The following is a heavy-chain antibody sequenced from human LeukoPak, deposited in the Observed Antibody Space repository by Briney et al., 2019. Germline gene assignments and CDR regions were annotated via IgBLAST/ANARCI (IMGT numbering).Heavy chain of an antibody. Sequence: PSETLSLTCTVSGGSISSYYWSWIRQPPGKGLEWIGYIYYSGSTNYNPSLKSRVTISVDTSKNQFSLKLSSVTAADTAVYYCARHGNILSTFDYRGQGTLVTVSS. CDR3: ARHGNILSTFDY. CDR1: GGSISSYY. D-gene: IGHD3-9*01. J-gene: IGHJ4*02. V-gene: IGHV4-59*08. CDR2: IYYSGST.